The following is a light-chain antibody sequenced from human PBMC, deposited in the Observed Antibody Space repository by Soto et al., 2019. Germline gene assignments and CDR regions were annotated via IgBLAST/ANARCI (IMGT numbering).Light chain of an antibody. J-gene: IGKJ5*01. CDR3: QQRNNWIT. Sequence: EIVLTQSPAPLSLSPGERATLSCRASQSVNSYLAWYQQKPGQAPRLLIYDASNRATGIPARFSGSGSGTDFTLTISSLEPEDFAVYYCQQRNNWITFGQGTRLEIK. V-gene: IGKV3-11*01. CDR1: QSVNSY. CDR2: DAS.